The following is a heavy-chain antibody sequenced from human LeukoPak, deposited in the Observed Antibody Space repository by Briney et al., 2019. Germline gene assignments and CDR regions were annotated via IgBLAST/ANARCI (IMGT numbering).Heavy chain of an antibody. CDR1: GFTFSDYY. J-gene: IGHJ4*02. V-gene: IGHV3-11*04. Sequence: GGSPRLSCAASGFTFSDYYMSWIRQAPGKGLEWVSYISSSGSTIYYADSVKGRFTISRDNAKNSLYLQMNSLRAEDTAVYYCARVAYDILTGYRYDYWGQGTLVTVSS. CDR3: ARVAYDILTGYRYDY. D-gene: IGHD3-9*01. CDR2: ISSSGSTI.